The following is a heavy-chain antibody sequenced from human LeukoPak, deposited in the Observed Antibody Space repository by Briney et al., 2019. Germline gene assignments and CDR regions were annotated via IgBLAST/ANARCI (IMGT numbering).Heavy chain of an antibody. CDR3: AKYGNSGWVIDN. D-gene: IGHD6-19*01. J-gene: IGHJ4*02. Sequence: PSETLSLTCTVSGGSISSSSYYWGWIRQPPGKGLEWIGSIYYSGSTYYNPSLKSRVTISVDTSKNQFSLKLSSVTAADTAVYFCAKYGNSGWVIDNWGQGTLATVSS. V-gene: IGHV4-39*01. CDR2: IYYSGST. CDR1: GGSISSSSYY.